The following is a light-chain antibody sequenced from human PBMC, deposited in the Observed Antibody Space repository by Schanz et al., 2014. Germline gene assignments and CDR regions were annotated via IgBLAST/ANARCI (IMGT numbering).Light chain of an antibody. CDR2: GAS. J-gene: IGKJ2*01. CDR1: QTIGIT. CDR3: QQYATAPVT. V-gene: IGKV3-20*01. Sequence: DIVMTQSPATLSVSPGEGATLSCRASQTIGITLAWYQQKPGQAPRLLIYGASSRATGIPDRFSGSGSGTDFTLTISRLEPEDFAVYYCQQYATAPVTFGQGTKLEIK.